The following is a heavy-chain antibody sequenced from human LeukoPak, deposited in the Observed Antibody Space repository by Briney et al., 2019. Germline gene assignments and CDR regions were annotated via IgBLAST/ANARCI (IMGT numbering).Heavy chain of an antibody. CDR1: GFTFSAYA. Sequence: GGSLRLSCTASGFTFSAYAMMWVRQAPGKGPEWVAAIRGGGGSAFYADSVKGRFTISRDNSKYTLFLQMNSLRAEDTAVYYCARDPNGDYIGAFDMWGPGTMVTVSS. CDR3: ARDPNGDYIGAFDM. V-gene: IGHV3-23*01. J-gene: IGHJ3*02. D-gene: IGHD4-17*01. CDR2: IRGGGGSA.